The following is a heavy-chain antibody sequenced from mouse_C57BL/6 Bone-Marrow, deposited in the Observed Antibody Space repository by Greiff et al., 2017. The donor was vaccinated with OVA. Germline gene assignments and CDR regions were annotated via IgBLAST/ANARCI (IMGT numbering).Heavy chain of an antibody. CDR3: VRPPIDDYYGSSGFAY. CDR2: IRSKSNNYAT. D-gene: IGHD1-1*01. J-gene: IGHJ3*01. CDR1: GFSFNTYA. V-gene: IGHV10-1*01. Sequence: EVKLQESGGGLVQPKGSLKLSCAASGFSFNTYAMNWVRQAPGQGLEWVARIRSKSNNYATYYADSVKDRFTISRDDSESMLYLQMSNVKTEDTAMYYCVRPPIDDYYGSSGFAYWGQGTLVTVSA.